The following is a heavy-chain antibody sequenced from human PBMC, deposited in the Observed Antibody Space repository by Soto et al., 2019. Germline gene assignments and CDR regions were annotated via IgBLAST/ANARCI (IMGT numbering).Heavy chain of an antibody. J-gene: IGHJ4*02. Sequence: HVQLVQSGGELKKPGASVKVSCNTSGYTFNTYFITWVRQAPGQGLEWMGWISPHNGNTNYAEKFQGRVTMTADTNTKPAYMELRNLRIDDTAVYYCARDTGNSFDYWGQGTPVTVSS. CDR2: ISPHNGNT. CDR1: GYTFNTYF. CDR3: ARDTGNSFDY. V-gene: IGHV1-18*01.